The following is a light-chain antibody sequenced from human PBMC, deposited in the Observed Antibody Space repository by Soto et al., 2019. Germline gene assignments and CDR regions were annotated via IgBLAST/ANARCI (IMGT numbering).Light chain of an antibody. CDR3: CSSVGSYTSV. CDR2: DVS. Sequence: QSVPTQPRSVSGSPGQSVTISCSETSSDVGGYNYVSWYQQHPGKAPKLMIYDVSKRPSGVPDRFSGSKSGNTASLTISGLQAEDEADYYCCSSVGSYTSVFGGGTKLTVL. CDR1: SSDVGGYNY. J-gene: IGLJ3*02. V-gene: IGLV2-11*01.